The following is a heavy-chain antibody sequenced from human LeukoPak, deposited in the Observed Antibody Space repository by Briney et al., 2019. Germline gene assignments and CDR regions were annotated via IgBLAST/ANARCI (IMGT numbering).Heavy chain of an antibody. Sequence: PSETLSLTCAVYGGSFSGYYWSWIRQPPGKGLEWIGEINHSGSTNYNPSLKSRVTISVDTSKNQFSLNLSSVTAADTAVYYCARVGGYSYIDVWGKGTTVTISS. CDR1: GGSFSGYY. V-gene: IGHV4-34*01. D-gene: IGHD1-26*01. CDR3: ARVGGYSYIDV. J-gene: IGHJ6*03. CDR2: INHSGST.